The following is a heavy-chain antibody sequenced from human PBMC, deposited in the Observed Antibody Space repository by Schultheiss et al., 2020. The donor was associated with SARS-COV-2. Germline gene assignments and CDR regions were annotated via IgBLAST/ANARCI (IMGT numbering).Heavy chain of an antibody. D-gene: IGHD3-10*01. Sequence: GESLKISCAASGFTVSSNYMSWVRQAPGKGLEWVAVISYDGSNKYYADSVKGRFTISRDNSKNTLYLQMNSLRAGDTAVYYCARGGREDQRLVRDFYGLDVWGQGTTVTVSS. CDR3: ARGGREDQRLVRDFYGLDV. J-gene: IGHJ6*02. V-gene: IGHV3-30*14. CDR2: ISYDGSNK. CDR1: GFTVSSNY.